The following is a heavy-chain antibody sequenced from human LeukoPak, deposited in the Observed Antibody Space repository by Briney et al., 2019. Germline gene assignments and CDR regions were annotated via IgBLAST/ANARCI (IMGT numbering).Heavy chain of an antibody. D-gene: IGHD3-3*01. CDR3: ARDDFWSGYRAFDI. CDR1: GGSISSYY. CDR2: IYTSGST. V-gene: IGHV4-4*07. J-gene: IGHJ3*02. Sequence: PSETLSLTCTVSGGSISSYYWCWIRQPTGKGLEWIGRIYTSGSTNYNPSLKSRVTMSVDTSKNQFSLKLSSVTAADTAVYYCARDDFWSGYRAFDIWGQGTMVTVSS.